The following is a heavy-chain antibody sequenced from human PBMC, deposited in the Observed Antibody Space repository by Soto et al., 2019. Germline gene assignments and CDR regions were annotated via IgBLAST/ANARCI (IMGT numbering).Heavy chain of an antibody. V-gene: IGHV1-3*01. CDR3: ARRYSYGYYYYYGMDV. Sequence: QVQLVQSGAEVKKPGASVKVSCKASGYTFTSYAMHWVRQAPGQRLEWMGWINAGNGNTKYSQKFQGRVTITRDTSASTAYMELSSLRSEDTAVYYCARRYSYGYYYYYGMDVWGQGTTVTVSS. J-gene: IGHJ6*02. CDR1: GYTFTSYA. D-gene: IGHD5-18*01. CDR2: INAGNGNT.